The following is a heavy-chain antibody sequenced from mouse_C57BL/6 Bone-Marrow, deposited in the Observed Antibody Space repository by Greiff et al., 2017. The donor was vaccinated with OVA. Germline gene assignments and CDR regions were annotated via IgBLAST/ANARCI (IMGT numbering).Heavy chain of an antibody. CDR2: INPGSGGT. CDR1: GYAFTNYL. J-gene: IGHJ2*01. V-gene: IGHV1-54*01. Sequence: QVQLQQSGAELVRPGTSVKVSCKASGYAFTNYLIEWVKQRPGQGLEWIGVINPGSGGTNYNEKFKGKATLTADKSSSTAYMQLRSLTSEDSAVYFCARSGLPYYFDYWGQGTTLTVSS. CDR3: ARSGLPYYFDY. D-gene: IGHD3-1*01.